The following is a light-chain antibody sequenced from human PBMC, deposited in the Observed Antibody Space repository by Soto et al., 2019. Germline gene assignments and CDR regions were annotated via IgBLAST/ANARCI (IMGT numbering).Light chain of an antibody. V-gene: IGLV6-57*04. CDR1: SGSIASNY. CDR3: QSYDANIQV. CDR2: EDN. J-gene: IGLJ2*01. Sequence: NFMLTQPHSVSESPGKTVTISCTRSSGSIASNYVQWYQQRPGSAPTTVIYEDNQRPSGVPDRFSASIDSSSNSASLTISGLRTEDEGDYYCQSYDANIQVFGGGTQLTVL.